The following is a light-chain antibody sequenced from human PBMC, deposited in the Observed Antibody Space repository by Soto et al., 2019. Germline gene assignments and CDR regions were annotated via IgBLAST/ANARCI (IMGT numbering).Light chain of an antibody. CDR2: RAS. CDR1: QSVPSSY. Sequence: EIVLTQSPGTLSLSLGERATLSCRASQSVPSSYLAWFQQRPGQAPRLLIHRASSRATGIPDRFSGSGSGKDFTLTISRLEHEDFAVYYCQQYTSPPWTLGQGTKVATK. CDR3: QQYTSPPWT. V-gene: IGKV3-20*01. J-gene: IGKJ1*01.